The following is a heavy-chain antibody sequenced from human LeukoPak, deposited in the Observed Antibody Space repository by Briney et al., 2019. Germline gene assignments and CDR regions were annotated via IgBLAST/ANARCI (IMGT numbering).Heavy chain of an antibody. CDR3: ARDVGYYYDSSGYGDFQH. Sequence: ASVKVSCKASGYTFTGYYMHWVRQAPGQGLEWMGWINPNSGGTNYAQKFQGRVTMTRDTSISTAYMEPSRLRSDDTAVYYCARDVGYYYDSSGYGDFQHWGQGTLVTVSS. CDR2: INPNSGGT. CDR1: GYTFTGYY. V-gene: IGHV1-2*02. D-gene: IGHD3-22*01. J-gene: IGHJ1*01.